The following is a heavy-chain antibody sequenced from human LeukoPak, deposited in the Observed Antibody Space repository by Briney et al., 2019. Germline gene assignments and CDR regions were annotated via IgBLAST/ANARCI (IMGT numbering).Heavy chain of an antibody. CDR3: ARGQDIVVVPAAIGWDYMDV. D-gene: IGHD2-2*01. CDR1: GFTFSSYA. V-gene: IGHV3-30*01. J-gene: IGHJ6*03. Sequence: GSPRLSCAASGFTFSSYAMHWVRQAPGKGLEWVAVISYDGSNKYYADSVKGRFTISRDNSKNTLYLQMNSLRAEDTAVYYCARGQDIVVVPAAIGWDYMDVWGKGTTVTVSS. CDR2: ISYDGSNK.